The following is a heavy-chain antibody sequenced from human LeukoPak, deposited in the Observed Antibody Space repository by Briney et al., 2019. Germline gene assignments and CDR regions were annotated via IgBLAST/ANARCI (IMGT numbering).Heavy chain of an antibody. CDR2: INHSGST. CDR3: ARNVVNIVATTIYYYSGMAV. V-gene: IGHV4-34*01. CDR1: GGSFSGYY. D-gene: IGHD5-12*01. Sequence: SQTLSLTFAVYGGSFSGYYWSLIRQPPGKVLELIGEINHSGSTNYNPSLKSRVTISVDPYKNQFSLNMSSVTAADTAVYYCARNVVNIVATTIYYYSGMAVWGQGTTVTVSS. J-gene: IGHJ6*02.